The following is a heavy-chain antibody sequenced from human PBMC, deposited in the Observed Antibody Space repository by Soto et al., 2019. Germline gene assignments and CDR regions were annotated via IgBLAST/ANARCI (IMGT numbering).Heavy chain of an antibody. CDR2: IGGSGGST. J-gene: IGHJ6*02. V-gene: IGHV3-23*01. CDR1: GFTFSSYA. D-gene: IGHD3-3*01. Sequence: PGGSLRLSCEASGFTFSSYAMSWVCQAPGKGLEWVSTIGGSGGSTYYAESVKGRFSISRDNSKNTVYLQMNSLRDEDTAVYYCAKVNTIFGMEYYYYGMDVWGQGTTVTVSS. CDR3: AKVNTIFGMEYYYYGMDV.